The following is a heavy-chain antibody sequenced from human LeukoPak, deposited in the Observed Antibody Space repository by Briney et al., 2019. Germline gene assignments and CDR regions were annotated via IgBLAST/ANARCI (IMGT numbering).Heavy chain of an antibody. D-gene: IGHD3-3*01. CDR2: ISAYNGNI. V-gene: IGHV1-18*01. J-gene: IGHJ4*02. CDR1: GYSFIRYG. CDR3: ASMSGYYPSYYFDY. Sequence: ASVKVSCKTSGYSFIRYGVSWVRQAPGQGLEWLGWISAYNGNIDHAQKLQGRVTLTTDTSTSTAYMEVRSLRSDDTAVYYCASMSGYYPSYYFDYWGQGTLVTVSS.